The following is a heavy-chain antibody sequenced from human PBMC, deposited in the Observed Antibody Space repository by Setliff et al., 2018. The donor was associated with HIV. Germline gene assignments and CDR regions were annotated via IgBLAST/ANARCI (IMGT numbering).Heavy chain of an antibody. Sequence: KPSETLSLTCTVSGGSISSYYWSWIRQPPGKGLEWLGHIYSSGSTNYNPFLKSRVTISVDTSKNQFSLKLYSVTAADTAVYYCARAYFGSGIYYWGQGTLVTVSS. CDR3: ARAYFGSGIYY. CDR2: IYSSGST. V-gene: IGHV4-4*09. CDR1: GGSISSYY. D-gene: IGHD3-10*01. J-gene: IGHJ4*02.